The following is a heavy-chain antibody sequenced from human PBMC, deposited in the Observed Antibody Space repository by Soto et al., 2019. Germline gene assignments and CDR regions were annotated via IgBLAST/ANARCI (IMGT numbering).Heavy chain of an antibody. CDR2: ISSTTNYI. V-gene: IGHV3-21*06. Sequence: GGSLRLSCEASGFIFTRYSMNWVRQAPGKGLEWVSSISSTTNYIYYGDSMKGRFTISRDNAKNSLYLEMNSLRAEDTAVYYCARESEDLTSNFDYWGQGTLVTVSS. J-gene: IGHJ4*02. CDR1: GFIFTRYS. CDR3: ARESEDLTSNFDY.